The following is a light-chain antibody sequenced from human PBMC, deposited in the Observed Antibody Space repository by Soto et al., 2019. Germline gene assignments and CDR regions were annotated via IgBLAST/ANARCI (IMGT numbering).Light chain of an antibody. Sequence: QSALTQPPSVSGAPGQRVTISCTGSSSNIGAGYDVHWYQQLPGTAPKLLIYGNSNRPSGVPDRFSGSKSGTSASLAITGLQAEDEADYYCQSSDSSLSVVFGGGTKLTVL. J-gene: IGLJ2*01. CDR3: QSSDSSLSVV. CDR1: SSNIGAGYD. CDR2: GNS. V-gene: IGLV1-40*01.